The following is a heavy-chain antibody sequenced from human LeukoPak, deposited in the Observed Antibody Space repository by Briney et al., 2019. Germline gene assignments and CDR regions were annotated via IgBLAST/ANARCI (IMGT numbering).Heavy chain of an antibody. J-gene: IGHJ4*02. CDR1: GYTLTELS. V-gene: IGHV1-24*01. D-gene: IGHD2-2*01. CDR2: FDPEDGET. Sequence: ASVKVSCKVSGYTLTELSMHWVRQAPGKGREWMGGFDPEDGETIYAQKFQGRVTMTEDTSTDTAYMELSSLRSEDTAVYYCATGIRCSSTSCSIYDYWGQGTLVTVSS. CDR3: ATGIRCSSTSCSIYDY.